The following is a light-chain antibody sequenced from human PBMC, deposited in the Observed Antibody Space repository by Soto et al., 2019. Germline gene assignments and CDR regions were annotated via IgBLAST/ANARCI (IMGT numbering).Light chain of an antibody. J-gene: IGKJ2*01. Sequence: EIVLTQSPATLSLSPGERATLSCRASQSVSSYLAWYQQKPGQAPRLLIYDASNGATGIPARFSGSGSGTDFTLTISSLEPEDFAVYYCQQRSHWPPAFGQGTKLEIK. CDR2: DAS. V-gene: IGKV3-11*01. CDR3: QQRSHWPPA. CDR1: QSVSSY.